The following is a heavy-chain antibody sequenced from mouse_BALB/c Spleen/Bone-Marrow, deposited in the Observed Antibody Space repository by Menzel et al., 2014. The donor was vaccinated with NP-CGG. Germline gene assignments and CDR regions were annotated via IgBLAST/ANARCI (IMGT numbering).Heavy chain of an antibody. V-gene: IGHV7-3*02. Sequence: EVQRVESGGGLVQPGGSLRLSCTTSGFTFTDYYMSWVRQPPGKALEWLAFIRNKAYGYTTEYSASVRGRFTISRDNSQSILYLQMNTLRAEDSATYYGARFPMDYWGQGTSVTVSS. CDR2: IRNKAYGYTT. CDR3: ARFPMDY. CDR1: GFTFTDYY. J-gene: IGHJ4*01.